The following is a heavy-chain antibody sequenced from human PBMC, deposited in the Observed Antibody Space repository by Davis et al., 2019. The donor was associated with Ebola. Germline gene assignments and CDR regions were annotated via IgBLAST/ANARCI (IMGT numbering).Heavy chain of an antibody. J-gene: IGHJ4*02. Sequence: ASVKVSCKASGYTFTSYGISWMRQAPGQGLEWMGWISAYNGNTNYAQKLQGRVTMTTDTSTSTAYMELRSLRSDDTAVYYCARDSSSWDYFDYWGQGTLVTVSS. CDR2: ISAYNGNT. CDR3: ARDSSSWDYFDY. V-gene: IGHV1-18*01. CDR1: GYTFTSYG. D-gene: IGHD6-13*01.